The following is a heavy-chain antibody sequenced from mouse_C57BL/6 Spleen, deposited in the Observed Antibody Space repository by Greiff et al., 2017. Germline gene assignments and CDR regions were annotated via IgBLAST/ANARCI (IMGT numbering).Heavy chain of an antibody. CDR1: GYTFTDYN. Sequence: EVKLEESGPELVKPGASVKMSCKASGYTFTDYNMHWVKQSHGKSLEWIGYINPNNGGTSYNQKFKGKATLTVNKSSSTAYMELRSLTSEDSAVYYCAREWEAYYYGSSWYFDVWGTGTTVTVSS. V-gene: IGHV1-22*01. CDR2: INPNNGGT. D-gene: IGHD1-1*01. J-gene: IGHJ1*03. CDR3: AREWEAYYYGSSWYFDV.